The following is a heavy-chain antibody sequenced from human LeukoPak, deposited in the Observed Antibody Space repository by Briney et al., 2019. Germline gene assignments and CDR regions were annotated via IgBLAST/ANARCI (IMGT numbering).Heavy chain of an antibody. CDR1: GGSISTSSYY. J-gene: IGHJ4*02. CDR2: IYYSGST. V-gene: IGHV4-39*07. CDR3: ARGQYSSGPWGY. D-gene: IGHD5-18*01. Sequence: SETLSLTCAVSGGSISTSSYYWGWIRQPPGKGLEGIGSIYYSGSTYYNPSLKSRVTISVDTSKNQFSLKLRSVTAADTAVYYCARGQYSSGPWGYWGQGTLVTVSS.